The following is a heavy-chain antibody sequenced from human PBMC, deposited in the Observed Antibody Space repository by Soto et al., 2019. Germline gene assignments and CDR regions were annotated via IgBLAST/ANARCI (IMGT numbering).Heavy chain of an antibody. CDR1: GPAIDSSKY. Sequence: PSETLSLSCLVSGPAIDSSKYWSCVRQPPGEGLEWVGRISHTGATTYNPSLRSRLTFSLDSSKKQFSLSLTTLTAADTAVYFCARGASSMILGVPAYFDLWGHGILVTVYS. J-gene: IGHJ4*01. CDR2: ISHTGAT. CDR3: ARGASSMILGVPAYFDL. V-gene: IGHV4-59*03. D-gene: IGHD2-2*01.